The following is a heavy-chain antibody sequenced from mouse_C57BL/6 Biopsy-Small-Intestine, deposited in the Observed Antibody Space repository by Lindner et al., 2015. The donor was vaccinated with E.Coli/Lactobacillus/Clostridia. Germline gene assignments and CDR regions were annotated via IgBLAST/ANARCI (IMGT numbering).Heavy chain of an antibody. CDR1: GFTFSSSA. CDR2: INSNGGST. D-gene: IGHD1-1*02. V-gene: IGHV5-6-2*01. J-gene: IGHJ2*01. Sequence: VQLQESGGGLVKPGGSLKLSCAASGFTFSSSAMSWVRQTPEKRLEWVAAINSNGGSTYYPDTVKDRFTISRDNAKNTLYLQMSSLRSEDTALYYCARHEDGSYRFWGQGTTLTVSS. CDR3: ARHEDGSYRF.